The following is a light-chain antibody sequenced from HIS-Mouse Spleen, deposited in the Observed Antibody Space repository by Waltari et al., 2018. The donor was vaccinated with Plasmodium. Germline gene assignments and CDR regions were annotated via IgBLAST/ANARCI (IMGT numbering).Light chain of an antibody. CDR3: CSYAGSSTWV. V-gene: IGLV2-23*01. CDR1: SSDVGSYNL. CDR2: EGS. Sequence: QSALTQPASVSGSPGQSITISCTGTSSDVGSYNLVSWYQPHPGQAPKLMIYEGSKRPSGVSNRSSGSKSGNTASLTIAGLQAEDEADYYCCSYAGSSTWVFGGGTKLTVL. J-gene: IGLJ3*02.